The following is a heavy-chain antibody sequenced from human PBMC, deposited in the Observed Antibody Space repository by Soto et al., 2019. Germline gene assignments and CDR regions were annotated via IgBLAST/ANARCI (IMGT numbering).Heavy chain of an antibody. CDR3: TSLYYGH. CDR2: IKSKADGGTT. J-gene: IGHJ4*02. Sequence: GGSLRLSCGASEFTFANAWISWVRQAPGKGLEWVGRIKSKADGGTTDYAAPVKGRFTISRDESQNTLYLQMNSLKTEDTAVYYCTSLYYGHWGQGTLVTVS. D-gene: IGHD4-17*01. V-gene: IGHV3-15*01. CDR1: EFTFANAW.